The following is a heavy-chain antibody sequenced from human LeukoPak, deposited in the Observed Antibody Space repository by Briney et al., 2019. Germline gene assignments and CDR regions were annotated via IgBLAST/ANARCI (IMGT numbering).Heavy chain of an antibody. CDR3: ARAARYYGSSGAHAFDI. Sequence: GGSLRLSRAASGFTFSSYDMHWVRQATGKGLEWVSGIGTGGDTHYPGSVKGRFTISRENAKNSLDLQMNSLRAGDTAVYYCARAARYYGSSGAHAFDIWGQGTMVTVS. D-gene: IGHD3-22*01. J-gene: IGHJ3*02. CDR2: IGTGGDT. CDR1: GFTFSSYD. V-gene: IGHV3-13*01.